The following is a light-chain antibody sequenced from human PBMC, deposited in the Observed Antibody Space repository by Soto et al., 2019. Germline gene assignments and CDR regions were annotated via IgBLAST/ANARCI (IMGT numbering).Light chain of an antibody. CDR2: GAS. Sequence: EIVLTQSPGTLSLSPGERATLSCRASQSVSSSYLAWYQQKPGQAPRLLIYGASSRATGIPARFSGSGSGTDFTLTISRLEPEDFAVYYCQKYGSSPPWTFGQGTKVDIK. J-gene: IGKJ1*01. CDR1: QSVSSSY. V-gene: IGKV3-20*01. CDR3: QKYGSSPPWT.